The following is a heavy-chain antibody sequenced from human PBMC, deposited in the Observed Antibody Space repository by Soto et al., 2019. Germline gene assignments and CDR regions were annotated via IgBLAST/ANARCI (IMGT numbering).Heavy chain of an antibody. D-gene: IGHD2-21*02. J-gene: IGHJ2*01. Sequence: QVQLVQSGAEVKKPGSSVKVSCKASGGTFSSYTISWVRQAPGQGLEWMGRIIPILGIANYAQKFQGRVTITADKATSTAYMELRSRRSEDTAGYDCARDPDCGGDGSHADWYFDLWGRGTLVTVSS. CDR1: GGTFSSYT. CDR3: ARDPDCGGDGSHADWYFDL. V-gene: IGHV1-69*08. CDR2: IIPILGIA.